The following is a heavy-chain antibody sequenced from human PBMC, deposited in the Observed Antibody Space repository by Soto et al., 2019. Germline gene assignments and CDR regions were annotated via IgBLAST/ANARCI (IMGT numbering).Heavy chain of an antibody. CDR1: GGSISSYY. CDR2: IYYSGST. D-gene: IGHD3-10*01. Sequence: SETLSLTCTVSGGSISSYYWSWIRQPPGKGLKRIGYIYYSGSTNYNPSLKSRVTISVDTSKNQFSLKLSSVTAADTAVYYCARGGSGSYPYYYYGMDVWGQGTTVTVSS. J-gene: IGHJ6*02. CDR3: ARGGSGSYPYYYYGMDV. V-gene: IGHV4-59*01.